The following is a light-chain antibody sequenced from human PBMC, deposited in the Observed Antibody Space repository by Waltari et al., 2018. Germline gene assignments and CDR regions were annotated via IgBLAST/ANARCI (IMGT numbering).Light chain of an antibody. Sequence: EIVLTQSPGTLSLSPGERATLSCRASQSVSSNYLAWYQQRPGQAPRLLSHGSSSRATGIPDRCSGSGSGTDFTLTISRLEPEDFAVYYCQQYGRSWNTFGQGTKLEIK. V-gene: IGKV3-20*01. CDR3: QQYGRSWNT. CDR2: GSS. CDR1: QSVSSNY. J-gene: IGKJ2*01.